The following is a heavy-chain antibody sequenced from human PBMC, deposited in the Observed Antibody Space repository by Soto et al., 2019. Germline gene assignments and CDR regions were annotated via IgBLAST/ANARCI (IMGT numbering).Heavy chain of an antibody. Sequence: XDSLTISRKGSGYTFSKYWIGLVRQTPGKGLEWMGMIYPGDSDARYSPSFEGQVTFSVDKSINTAYLQWNSLKASDTAMYYCARQGGEYNTMSDYWGQGTLVTVSS. V-gene: IGHV5-51*01. CDR2: IYPGDSDA. J-gene: IGHJ4*02. D-gene: IGHD3-10*01. CDR3: ARQGGEYNTMSDY. CDR1: GYTFSKYW.